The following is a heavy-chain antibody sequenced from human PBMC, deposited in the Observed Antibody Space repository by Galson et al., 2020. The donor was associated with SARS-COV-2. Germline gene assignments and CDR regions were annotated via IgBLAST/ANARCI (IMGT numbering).Heavy chain of an antibody. V-gene: IGHV3-74*01. CDR1: GFIFSSSW. J-gene: IGHJ4*02. CDR3: ARGGVGAD. Sequence: GGSLRLSCAASGFIFSSSWMHWVRQTPGKGLVWVSRISSDGRLTTYADSVKGRFTISRDNAKNTLYLQMNSLRAGDTAIYYCARGGVGADWGQGTLATVSS. D-gene: IGHD1-26*01. CDR2: ISSDGRLT.